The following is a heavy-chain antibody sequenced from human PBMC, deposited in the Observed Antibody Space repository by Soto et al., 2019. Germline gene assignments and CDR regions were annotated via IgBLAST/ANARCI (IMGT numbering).Heavy chain of an antibody. CDR1: GGSISGFY. D-gene: IGHD3-10*01. V-gene: IGHV4-59*01. CDR2: MYHSGST. CDR3: ARVEPLVRGLRWFDP. J-gene: IGHJ5*02. Sequence: SETLSLTCTVSGGSISGFYWSWIRQPPGKGLEWIGYMYHSGSTNYNPSLKSRVTISVDTSKNQFSLKLSSVTAADTAVYYCARVEPLVRGLRWFDPWGQGTLVTVSS.